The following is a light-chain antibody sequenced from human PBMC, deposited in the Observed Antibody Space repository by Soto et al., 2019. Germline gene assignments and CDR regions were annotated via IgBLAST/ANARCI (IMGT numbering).Light chain of an antibody. J-gene: IGKJ4*01. CDR2: DAS. CDR3: QQRSNWPT. Sequence: ESVWTKSQATLSLSPGERATLSCRSSQSVSSYLAWYQQKPGQAPRLLIYDASNRATGIPARFSGSGSGTDFTLTISSLEPEDFAVYYCQQRSNWPTFGGGTKVDIK. CDR1: QSVSSY. V-gene: IGKV3-11*01.